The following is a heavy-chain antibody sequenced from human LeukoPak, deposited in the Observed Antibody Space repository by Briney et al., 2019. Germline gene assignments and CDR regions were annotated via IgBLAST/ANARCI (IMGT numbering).Heavy chain of an antibody. CDR3: ASGGPWSPVVAAPWYYYYYYYMDV. J-gene: IGHJ6*03. Sequence: PGGSLRLSCAASGFTFSSYSMNWVRQAPGKGLEWVSYISSSSSTIYYADSVKGRFTISRDNAKNSLYLQMNSLRAEDTAVYYCASGGPWSPVVAAPWYYYYYYYMDVWGKGATVTVSS. CDR2: ISSSSSTI. V-gene: IGHV3-48*01. D-gene: IGHD2-15*01. CDR1: GFTFSSYS.